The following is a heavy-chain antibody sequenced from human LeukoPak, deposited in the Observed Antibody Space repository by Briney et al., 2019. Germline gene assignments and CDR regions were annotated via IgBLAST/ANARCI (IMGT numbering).Heavy chain of an antibody. CDR3: ARHDEYSSSSGTSNWFDP. D-gene: IGHD6-6*01. CDR1: GGSISSYY. V-gene: IGHV4-4*09. J-gene: IGHJ5*02. CDR2: IYTSGST. Sequence: PSETLPLTCTVSGGSISSYYWSWIRQPPGKGLEWIGYIYTSGSTNYNPSLKSRVTISVDTSKNQFSLKLSSVTAADTAVYYCARHDEYSSSSGTSNWFDPWGQGTLVTVSS.